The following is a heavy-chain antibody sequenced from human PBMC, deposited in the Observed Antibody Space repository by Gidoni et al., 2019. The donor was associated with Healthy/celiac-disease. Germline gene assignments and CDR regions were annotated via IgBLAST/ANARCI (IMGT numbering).Heavy chain of an antibody. Sequence: QVQLQESGPGLVKPSGTLSLTCAVSGGSISSSNWRSWVRQPPGKGLEWIGEIYHSGSTHYHPSLKGRVTISVDKSKNQFSLKLSSVTAADTAVYYCARDLHVLVPSSSWNHDAFYIWGQGTMVTVSS. D-gene: IGHD6-13*01. CDR3: ARDLHVLVPSSSWNHDAFYI. J-gene: IGHJ3*02. CDR1: GGSISSSNW. V-gene: IGHV4-4*02. CDR2: IYHSGST.